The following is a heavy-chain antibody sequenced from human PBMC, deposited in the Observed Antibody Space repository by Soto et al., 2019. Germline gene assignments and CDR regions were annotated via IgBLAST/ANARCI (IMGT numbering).Heavy chain of an antibody. D-gene: IGHD5-12*01. CDR2: INPSGGYT. CDR1: GYTFTSYY. CDR3: ARQAEGGYNYGY. J-gene: IGHJ4*02. Sequence: ASVKVSCKASGYTFTSYYMNWVRQAPGQGLEWLGIINPSGGYTTYAQRFLGRVTMTRDTSTSTVYMELSSLRSEDTAVYYCARQAEGGYNYGYWGQGTLVTVSS. V-gene: IGHV1-46*01.